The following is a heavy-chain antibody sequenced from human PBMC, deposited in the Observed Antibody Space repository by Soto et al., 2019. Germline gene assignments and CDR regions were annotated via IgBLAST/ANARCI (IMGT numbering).Heavy chain of an antibody. CDR3: STRAYDTNGYYRFDP. CDR1: GGSFSGHS. CDR2: INHSGRV. V-gene: IGHV4-34*01. D-gene: IGHD3-22*01. J-gene: IGHJ5*01. Sequence: QVQLQQWGAGLLKPSETLSLTCAVYGGSFSGHSWTRIRQSPGKGLEWIGDINHSGRVNYSPSLKSRVTISLDTSKNQFSLTLSAVTAAYTAMYYCSTRAYDTNGYYRFDPWGQGTLVTVSS.